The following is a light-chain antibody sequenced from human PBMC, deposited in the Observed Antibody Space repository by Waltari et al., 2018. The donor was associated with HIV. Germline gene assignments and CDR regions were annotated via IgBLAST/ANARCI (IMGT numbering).Light chain of an antibody. V-gene: IGLV3-25*03. CDR3: QSADSSATYRV. J-gene: IGLJ3*02. Sequence: YELTQPPSVSVWPGQTARITCSGDALPTQYAFWYQHKRGQAPLVVSYKDTERPSGIPERFSGSSSGTIVTLTISGVQAEDEADYYCQSADSSATYRVFGRGTKLTVL. CDR1: ALPTQY. CDR2: KDT.